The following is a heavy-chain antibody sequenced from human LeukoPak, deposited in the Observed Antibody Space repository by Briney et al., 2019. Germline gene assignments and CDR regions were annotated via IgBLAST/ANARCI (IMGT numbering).Heavy chain of an antibody. CDR2: INSDGSEG. Sequence: GGSLRLSCAVSGFTFSGFWMSWSRQAPGKGLEWVASINSDGSEGYYADVVKGRFTISRDNAKNSLYLQMNSLRDEDTAVYYCARRVYYDFWSGYYPYYFDYWGQGTLVTVSS. J-gene: IGHJ4*02. V-gene: IGHV3-7*01. CDR1: GFTFSGFW. CDR3: ARRVYYDFWSGYYPYYFDY. D-gene: IGHD3-3*01.